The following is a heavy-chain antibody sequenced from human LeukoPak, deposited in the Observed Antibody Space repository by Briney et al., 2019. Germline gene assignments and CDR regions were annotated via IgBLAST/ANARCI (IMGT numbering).Heavy chain of an antibody. V-gene: IGHV3-53*01. CDR2: IYSGGTT. CDR3: STSPSWGA. Sequence: GGSLRLSCAASGFTVINNYMTWVRQAPGKGLEWVSVIYSGGTTHYADSVKGRFTISRDNSKSTLYLQMNSLRVDDTAVYYCSTSPSWGAWGKGTTVTVSS. D-gene: IGHD3-16*01. CDR1: GFTVINNY. J-gene: IGHJ6*04.